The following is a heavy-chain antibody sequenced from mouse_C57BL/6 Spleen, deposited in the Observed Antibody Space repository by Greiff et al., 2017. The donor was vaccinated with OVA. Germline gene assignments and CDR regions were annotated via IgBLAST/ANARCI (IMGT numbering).Heavy chain of an antibody. V-gene: IGHV1-81*01. Sequence: QVQLQQSGAELARPGASVKLSCKASGYTFTSYGISWVKQSTGQGLEWIGELYPRSGNTYYNEKFKGKATLHADKSSSTAYMELRSLTSEDTAVDFCARRGSSWYFDVWGTGTTVTVSS. J-gene: IGHJ1*03. CDR1: GYTFTSYG. CDR2: LYPRSGNT. CDR3: ARRGSSWYFDV. D-gene: IGHD1-1*01.